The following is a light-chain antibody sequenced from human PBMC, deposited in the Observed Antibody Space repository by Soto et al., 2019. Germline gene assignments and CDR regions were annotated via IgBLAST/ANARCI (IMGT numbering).Light chain of an antibody. J-gene: IGLJ2*01. V-gene: IGLV2-14*01. CDR2: DVN. Sequence: QSALTQPASVSGSPGQSITISCTGTRSDVGGYNYVSWYQQHPGKAPKLMIYDVNTRPSGVSNRFSGSKSGNTASLTISGVQAEDEADYYCSSYTSSISFGGGTKVTVL. CDR3: SSYTSSIS. CDR1: RSDVGGYNY.